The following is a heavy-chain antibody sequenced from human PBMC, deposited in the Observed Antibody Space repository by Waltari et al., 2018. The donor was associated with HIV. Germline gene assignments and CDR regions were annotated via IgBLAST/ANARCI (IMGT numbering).Heavy chain of an antibody. V-gene: IGHV4-4*07. J-gene: IGHJ3*02. Sequence: QVQLQESGPGLVKASETLSLTCTVSGGSISSYSCRWIRQPAGKGMEWIGRIYTSGSTNYNSSLKSRVTMSIDTSKNQFFLKLSSVTAADTAVYYCAREYCSSTSCSPNGRLGAFDIWGQGTMVTVSS. D-gene: IGHD2-2*01. CDR2: IYTSGST. CDR1: GGSISSYS. CDR3: AREYCSSTSCSPNGRLGAFDI.